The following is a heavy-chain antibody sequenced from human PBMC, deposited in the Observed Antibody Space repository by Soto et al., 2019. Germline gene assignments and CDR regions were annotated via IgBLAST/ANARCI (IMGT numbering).Heavy chain of an antibody. CDR3: ARGRYGDY. V-gene: IGHV1-18*01. CDR1: GYTFTSYG. Sequence: QVHLVQSGAEVKKPGASVKVSCKASGYTFTSYGITWVRQAPGQGLKWMGWISAHNGNTDYAQKLQGRVIVTRDTSTSTAYMELRSLRSDDTAVYYCARGRYGDYWGQGALVTVYS. D-gene: IGHD1-1*01. J-gene: IGHJ4*02. CDR2: ISAHNGNT.